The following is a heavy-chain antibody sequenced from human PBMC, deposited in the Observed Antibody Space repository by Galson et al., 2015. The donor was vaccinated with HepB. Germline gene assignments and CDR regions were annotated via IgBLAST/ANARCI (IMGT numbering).Heavy chain of an antibody. CDR3: ARGRGGIAAAGTRATYYYYGMDV. D-gene: IGHD6-13*01. CDR2: IYSGGST. CDR1: GFTVSSNY. J-gene: IGHJ6*02. Sequence: SLRLSCAASGFTVSSNYMSWVRQAPGKGLEWVSVIYSGGSTYYADSVKGRFTISRDNSKNTLYLQMNSLRAEDTAVYYCARGRGGIAAAGTRATYYYYGMDVWGQGTTVTVSS. V-gene: IGHV3-66*01.